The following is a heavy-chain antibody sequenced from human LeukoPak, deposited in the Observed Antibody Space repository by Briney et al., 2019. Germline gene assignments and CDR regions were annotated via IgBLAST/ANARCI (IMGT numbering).Heavy chain of an antibody. CDR1: GFTFSSYW. CDR2: IKQDGSEK. V-gene: IGHV3-7*03. D-gene: IGHD2-2*01. CDR3: AKDKRRYCSSTSCYAGFDY. J-gene: IGHJ4*02. Sequence: PGGSLRLSCAASGFTFSSYWMSWVRQAPGKGLEWVANIKQDGSEKYYVDSVKGRFTISRDNAKNSLYLQMNSLRAEDTALYYCAKDKRRYCSSTSCYAGFDYWGQGTLVTVSS.